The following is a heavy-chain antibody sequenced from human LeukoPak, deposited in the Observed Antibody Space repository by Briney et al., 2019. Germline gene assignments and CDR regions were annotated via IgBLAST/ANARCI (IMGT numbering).Heavy chain of an antibody. D-gene: IGHD3-10*01. J-gene: IGHJ6*02. V-gene: IGHV3-7*03. CDR1: GFTFSSYW. CDR3: TKDITPGGADV. Sequence: GGSLRLSCAASGFTFSSYWMSWVRQAPGKGLEWVANIKQDGSEKYYVDSVKGRFTVSKDDAKKTLYLQMNNLRTEDTALYFCTKDITPGGADVWGQGTTVTVSS. CDR2: IKQDGSEK.